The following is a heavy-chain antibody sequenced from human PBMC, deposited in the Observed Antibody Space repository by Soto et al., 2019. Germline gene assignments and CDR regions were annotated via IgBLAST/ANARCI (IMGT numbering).Heavy chain of an antibody. V-gene: IGHV1-8*01. D-gene: IGHD6-13*01. CDR2: MNPNSGNT. J-gene: IGHJ3*02. CDR3: AKVRSSWDNDAFDI. Sequence: ASVKVSCKASGYTFTSYDINWVRQATGQGLEWMGWMNPNSGNTGYAQKFQGRVTMTRNTSISTAYMELSSLRSEDTAVYYCAKVRSSWDNDAFDIWGQGTMVTVSS. CDR1: GYTFTSYD.